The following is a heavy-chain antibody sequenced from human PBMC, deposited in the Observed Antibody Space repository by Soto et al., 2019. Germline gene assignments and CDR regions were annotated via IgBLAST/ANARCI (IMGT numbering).Heavy chain of an antibody. CDR2: ISGSGGST. J-gene: IGHJ6*02. V-gene: IGHV3-23*01. D-gene: IGHD6-6*01. Sequence: PGGSLRLSCAASGFTFSSYAMSWVRQAPGKGLEWVSAISGSGGSTYYADSVKGRFTISRDNSKNTLYLQMNSLRAEDTAVYYWAPLYSSSSHYYYGMEVWGQGTRVPVSS. CDR3: APLYSSSSHYYYGMEV. CDR1: GFTFSSYA.